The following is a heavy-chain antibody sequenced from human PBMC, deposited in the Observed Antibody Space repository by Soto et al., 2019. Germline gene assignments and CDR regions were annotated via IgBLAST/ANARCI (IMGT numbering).Heavy chain of an antibody. CDR1: GGSISSGDYY. V-gene: IGHV4-30-4*01. CDR3: ARAPLNWNDGGGIDY. CDR2: IYYSGST. D-gene: IGHD1-20*01. Sequence: QVQLQESGPGLVKPSQTLSLTCTVSGGSISSGDYYWSWIRQPPGKGLEWIGYIYYSGSTYYNPSLKSRVTISVATSKNQCSLKLSSVTAADTAVYYCARAPLNWNDGGGIDYWGQGTLVTVSS. J-gene: IGHJ4*02.